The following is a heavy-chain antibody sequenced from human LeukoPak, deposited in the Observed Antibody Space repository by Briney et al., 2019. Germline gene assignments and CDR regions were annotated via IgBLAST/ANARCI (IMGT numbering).Heavy chain of an antibody. V-gene: IGHV3-23*01. J-gene: IGHJ6*02. D-gene: IGHD6-13*01. CDR2: ISGSGGST. CDR1: GFTFSSYA. Sequence: GGSLRLSCAASGFTFSSYAMSWVRQAPGKGLEWVSAISGSGGSTYYADSVKGRFTISRDNSKNSLYLQMNSLRAEDTAVYYCARSRRQLVLYYYYGMDVWGQGTTVTVSS. CDR3: ARSRRQLVLYYYYGMDV.